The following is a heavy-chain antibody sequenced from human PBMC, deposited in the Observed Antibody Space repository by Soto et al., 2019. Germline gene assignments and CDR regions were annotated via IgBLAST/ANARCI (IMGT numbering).Heavy chain of an antibody. V-gene: IGHV4-59*01. CDR3: ARDRYYYDSSGYFDY. CDR1: GGSISSYY. J-gene: IGHJ4*02. D-gene: IGHD3-22*01. Sequence: LSLTCTVSGGSISSYYWSWIRQPPGKGLEWIGYIYYSGSTNYNPSLKSRVTISVDTSKNQFSLKLSSVTAADTAVYYCARDRYYYDSSGYFDYWGQGTLVTVSS. CDR2: IYYSGST.